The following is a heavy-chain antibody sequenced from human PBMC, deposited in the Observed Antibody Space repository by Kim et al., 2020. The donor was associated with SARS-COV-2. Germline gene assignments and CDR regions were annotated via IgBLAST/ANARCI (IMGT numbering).Heavy chain of an antibody. D-gene: IGHD1-26*01. CDR2: IYYSGST. J-gene: IGHJ3*02. V-gene: IGHV4-59*13. CDR1: GGSISSYY. CDR3: ARVVWVGATGFAAFDI. Sequence: SETLSLTCTVSGGSISSYYWSWIRQPPGKGLEWIGYIYYSGSTNYNPSLKSRVTISVDTSKNQFSLKLSSVTAADTAVYYCARVVWVGATGFAAFDIWGQGTMVTVSS.